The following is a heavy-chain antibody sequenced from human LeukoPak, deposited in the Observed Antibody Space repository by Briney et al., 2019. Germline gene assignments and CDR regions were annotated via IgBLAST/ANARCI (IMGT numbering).Heavy chain of an antibody. CDR1: GFTFSDYS. CDR3: ARGAYSSGWAYFDH. J-gene: IGHJ4*02. CDR2: ISFSVNTK. Sequence: GGSLRLSCAASGFTFSDYSMNWVRQAPGKGLEWVSYISFSVNTKYYGDSVKGQFTISRDNAKNSLYLHMYSLRAEDTAVYYCARGAYSSGWAYFDHWGQGTLVTVSS. D-gene: IGHD6-19*01. V-gene: IGHV3-48*04.